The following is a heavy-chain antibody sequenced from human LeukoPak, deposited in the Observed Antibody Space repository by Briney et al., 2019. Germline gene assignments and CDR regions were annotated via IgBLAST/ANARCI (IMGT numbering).Heavy chain of an antibody. CDR3: ARGHGYVWGKSSS. D-gene: IGHD3-16*01. V-gene: IGHV4-39*07. CDR2: INESGST. Sequence: SETLSLTCTVSGGSISSGGYYWSWIRQPPEGGLEWIGEINESGSTKYNPSLKSRVTISVGTSKKQFSLKVTSVTAADTAVYYCARGHGYVWGKSSSWGQGTLVTVSS. CDR1: GGSISSGGYY. J-gene: IGHJ5*02.